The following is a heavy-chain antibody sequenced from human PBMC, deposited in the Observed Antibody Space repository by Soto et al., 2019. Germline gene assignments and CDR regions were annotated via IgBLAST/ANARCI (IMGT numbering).Heavy chain of an antibody. J-gene: IGHJ4*02. CDR3: ARVNTIFGVVIGPADY. V-gene: IGHV4-30-2*01. CDR2: IYHSGST. CDR1: GGSISSGGYS. D-gene: IGHD3-3*01. Sequence: PSETLSLTCAVSGGSISSGGYSWSWIRQPPGKGLEWIGYIYHSGSTYYNPSLKSRVTISVDRSKNQFSLKLSSVTAADTAVYYCARVNTIFGVVIGPADYWGQGTLVTVS.